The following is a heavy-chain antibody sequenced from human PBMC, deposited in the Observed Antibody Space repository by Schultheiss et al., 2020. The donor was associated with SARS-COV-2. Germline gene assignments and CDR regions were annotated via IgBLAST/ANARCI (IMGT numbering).Heavy chain of an antibody. CDR1: GFTFSDYY. V-gene: IGHV3-11*04. J-gene: IGHJ4*02. D-gene: IGHD5-12*01. CDR2: ISGSGGST. CDR3: ARFPRSGYDLDY. Sequence: GESLKISCAASGFTFSDYYMSWIRQAPGKGLEWVSAISGSGGSTYYADSVKGRFTISRDNAKNSLYLQMNSLRAEDTAVYYCARFPRSGYDLDYWGQGTLVTVSS.